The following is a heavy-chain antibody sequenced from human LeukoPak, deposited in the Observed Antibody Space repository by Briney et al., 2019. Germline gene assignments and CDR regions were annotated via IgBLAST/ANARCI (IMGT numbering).Heavy chain of an antibody. V-gene: IGHV4-59*08. CDR1: GGSISSYY. CDR3: ARHFGDVNNLGFYY. D-gene: IGHD3-3*01. CDR2: IYDIGST. Sequence: PSETLSLTCNVSGGSISSYYWSWIRQPPVKGLEWIGYIYDIGSTNYNSSLQSRVTISVDTSKNQLSLKLTSVTAADTAVYYCARHFGDVNNLGFYYWGQGTLVTVSS. J-gene: IGHJ4*02.